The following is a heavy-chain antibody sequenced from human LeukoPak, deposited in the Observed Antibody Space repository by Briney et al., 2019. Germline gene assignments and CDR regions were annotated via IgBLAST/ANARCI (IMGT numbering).Heavy chain of an antibody. J-gene: IGHJ4*02. CDR1: GFTVSSNY. D-gene: IGHD3-10*01. CDR2: ISSSSSTI. Sequence: GGSLRLSCGASGFTVSSNYMSWVRQAPGKGLEWVSYISSSSSTIYYSDSLKGRFTISRDNAKNSLYLQMNSLRAEDTAVYYCATGGGPGWFGELFRGYFFDYWGQGTLVTVSS. CDR3: ATGGGPGWFGELFRGYFFDY. V-gene: IGHV3-48*04.